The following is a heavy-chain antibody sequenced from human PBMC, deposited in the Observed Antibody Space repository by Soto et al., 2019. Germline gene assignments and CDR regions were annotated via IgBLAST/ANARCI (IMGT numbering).Heavy chain of an antibody. CDR1: GYTFTGYY. D-gene: IGHD6-6*01. Sequence: ASVKVSCKASGYTFTGYYMHWVRQAPGQGLEWMGWINPNSGGTNYAQKFQGWVTMTRDTSISTAYMELSRLRSDDTAVYYCARAEYSGSSAALDYWGQGTLVTVSS. CDR2: INPNSGGT. CDR3: ARAEYSGSSAALDY. V-gene: IGHV1-2*04. J-gene: IGHJ4*02.